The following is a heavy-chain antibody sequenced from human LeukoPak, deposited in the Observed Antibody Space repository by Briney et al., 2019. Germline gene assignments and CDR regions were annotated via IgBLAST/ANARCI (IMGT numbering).Heavy chain of an antibody. CDR2: INPSGGST. Sequence: ASVKVSCKASGYTFNSYYMHWVRQAPGQGLEWMGIINPSGGSTSYAQKFQGRVTMTRDTSTSTVYMELSSLRSEDTAVYYCARIEHPADLYYDSSGYYGKDYWGQGTLVTVSS. D-gene: IGHD3-22*01. J-gene: IGHJ4*02. CDR1: GYTFNSYY. CDR3: ARIEHPADLYYDSSGYYGKDY. V-gene: IGHV1-46*02.